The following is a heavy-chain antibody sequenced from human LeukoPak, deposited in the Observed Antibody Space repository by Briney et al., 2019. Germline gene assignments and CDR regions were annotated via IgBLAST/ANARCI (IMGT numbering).Heavy chain of an antibody. CDR3: ANPIYSGDYDQFDY. Sequence: PGGSLRLSRAASGFTFSNYAMSWVRQAPGKGLEWVSTIHGSGVSTYYADSVKGRFTISRDNSKNTLYLQMNSLRAEDTAVYFCANPIYSGDYDQFDYWGQGTLVTVSS. V-gene: IGHV3-23*01. CDR1: GFTFSNYA. CDR2: IHGSGVST. J-gene: IGHJ4*02. D-gene: IGHD4-17*01.